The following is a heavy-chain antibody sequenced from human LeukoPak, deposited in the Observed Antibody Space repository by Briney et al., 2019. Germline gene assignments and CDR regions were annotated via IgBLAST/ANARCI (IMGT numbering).Heavy chain of an antibody. Sequence: ASVKVSCKASGYTFTGYHMHWVRQAPGQGLEWMGRINPNSGGTNYAQKFQGRVTMTRDTSTSTAYMELSKLRSDDTAVYYCARDPVRGARSGDWGQGTLVTVSS. J-gene: IGHJ4*02. CDR2: INPNSGGT. CDR1: GYTFTGYH. D-gene: IGHD3-10*01. CDR3: ARDPVRGARSGD. V-gene: IGHV1-2*06.